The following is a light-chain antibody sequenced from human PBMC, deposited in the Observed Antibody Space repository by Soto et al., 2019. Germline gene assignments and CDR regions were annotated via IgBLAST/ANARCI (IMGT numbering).Light chain of an antibody. V-gene: IGLV7-46*01. CDR2: DTS. J-gene: IGLJ1*01. Sequence: QAVVTQEPSLTVSPGGTVTLTCGSSTGAVTSGHYPYWFQQKPGQAPRTLIYDTSNTHSWTPARFSGSLLGGKAALTLSGAQPEDEAEYYCLLAYRGTYVFGTGTKLTVL. CDR3: LLAYRGTYV. CDR1: TGAVTSGHY.